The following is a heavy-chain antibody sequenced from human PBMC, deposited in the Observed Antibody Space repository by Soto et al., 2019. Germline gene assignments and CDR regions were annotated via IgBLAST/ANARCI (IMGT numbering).Heavy chain of an antibody. V-gene: IGHV1-18*01. CDR3: ASGSMGYCTNGVCSKFDY. D-gene: IGHD2-8*01. J-gene: IGHJ4*02. Sequence: ASVKVSCKASGYTFTSYGISWVRQAPGQGLEWMGWISVYNGNIKYAQRFQGRVTMTIDTSTNTAYMELRSLRSDDTAVYYCASGSMGYCTNGVCSKFDYWGQGTLVTVSS. CDR1: GYTFTSYG. CDR2: ISVYNGNI.